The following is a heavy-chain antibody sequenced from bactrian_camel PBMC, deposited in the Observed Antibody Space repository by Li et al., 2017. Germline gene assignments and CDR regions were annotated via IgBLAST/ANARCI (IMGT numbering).Heavy chain of an antibody. CDR3: AATGFRRSCSWFRGDYSY. Sequence: HVQLVESGGDSVQAGGSLRLSCATSTYDYRVYCMSWFRQAPGKERGGVATIDSDGTTTYAHSAKGRFTISHDIQRNMLSPQMNSLKPEDTATYYCAATGFRRSCSWFRGDYSYWGQGTQVTVS. CDR2: IDSDGTT. D-gene: IGHD6*01. V-gene: IGHV3S53*01. CDR1: TYDYRVYC. J-gene: IGHJ6*01.